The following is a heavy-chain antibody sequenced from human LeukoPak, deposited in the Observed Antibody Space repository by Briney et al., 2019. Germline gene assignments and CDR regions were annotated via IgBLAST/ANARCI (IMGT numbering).Heavy chain of an antibody. CDR1: GGSISSYY. Sequence: SETLSLTCTVSGGSISSYYWSWIQQPPGKGLEWIGYIYTSGSTNYNPSLKSRVTISVDTSKNQFSLKLSSVTAADTAVYYCARFRDGYNYFDYWGQGTLVTVSS. V-gene: IGHV4-4*09. J-gene: IGHJ4*02. CDR2: IYTSGST. D-gene: IGHD5-24*01. CDR3: ARFRDGYNYFDY.